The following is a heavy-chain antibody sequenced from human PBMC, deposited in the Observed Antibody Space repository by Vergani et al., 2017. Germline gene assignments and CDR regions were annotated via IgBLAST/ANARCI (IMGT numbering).Heavy chain of an antibody. CDR3: ARGLLGYCSGGSCLEFDY. V-gene: IGHV3-23*01. CDR1: GFTFSSYA. J-gene: IGHJ4*02. CDR2: ISGGGDST. D-gene: IGHD2-15*01. Sequence: EVQLLESGGGLVQPGGSLRLSCAASGFTFSSYAMSWVRQAPGKGLEWVSAISGGGDSTYYADSVKGRFTISRDNSKNTLYLQMNSLRAEDTAVYYCARGLLGYCSGGSCLEFDYWGQGTLVTVSS.